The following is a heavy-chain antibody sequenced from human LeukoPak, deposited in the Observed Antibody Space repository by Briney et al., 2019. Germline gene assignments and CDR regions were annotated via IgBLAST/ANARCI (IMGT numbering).Heavy chain of an antibody. CDR3: ARAQDIVVVPAAIAYYYYGMDV. J-gene: IGHJ6*02. V-gene: IGHV3-23*01. D-gene: IGHD2-2*01. Sequence: PGGSLRLSCAASGFAFSSLDIGWVRQAPRKGLEWVSVISAGGDRTYYADSLRGRFTLSRDKSKNTLYLQMNSLRAEDTAVYYCARAQDIVVVPAAIAYYYYGMDVWGQGTTVTVSS. CDR2: ISAGGDRT. CDR1: GFAFSSLD.